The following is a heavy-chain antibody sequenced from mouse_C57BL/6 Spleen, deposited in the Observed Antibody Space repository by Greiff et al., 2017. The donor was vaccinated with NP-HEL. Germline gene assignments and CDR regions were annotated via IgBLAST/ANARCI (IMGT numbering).Heavy chain of an antibody. CDR1: GYTFTSYW. CDR2: IDPSDSYT. V-gene: IGHV1-69*01. J-gene: IGHJ2*01. CDR3: ARSNGYSHYFDY. Sequence: QVQLQQPGAELVMPGASVKLSCKASGYTFTSYWMHWVKQRPGQGLEWIGEIDPSDSYTNYNQKFKGKSTLTVDKSSSTAYMQLSSLTSEDSAVYYCARSNGYSHYFDYWGQGTTLTVSS. D-gene: IGHD2-3*01.